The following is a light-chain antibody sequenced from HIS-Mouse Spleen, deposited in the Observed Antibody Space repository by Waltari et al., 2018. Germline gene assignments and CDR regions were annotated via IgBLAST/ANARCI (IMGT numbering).Light chain of an antibody. CDR2: EDS. CDR3: YSTDSSGNHRV. Sequence: SYELTQPPSVSVSPGQTARLTFSGDALPNKYAYLYQQKSGQAPVLVIYEDSKRPSGIPERFPGSSSGTMATLTISGAQVEDEADYYCYSTDSSGNHRVFGGGTKLTVL. V-gene: IGLV3-10*01. CDR1: ALPNKY. J-gene: IGLJ2*01.